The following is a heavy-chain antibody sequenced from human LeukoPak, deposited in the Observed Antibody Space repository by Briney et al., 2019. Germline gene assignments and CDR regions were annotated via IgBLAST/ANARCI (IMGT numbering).Heavy chain of an antibody. V-gene: IGHV1-2*02. D-gene: IGHD2-8*01. J-gene: IGHJ5*02. CDR3: AREGYCTNGVCYGGNWFDP. CDR2: INPNSGGT. CDR1: GYTFTGYY. Sequence: ASVKVSYKASGYTFTGYYMHWVRQAPGQGLEWMGWINPNSGGTNYAQKFQGRVTMTRDTSISTAYMELSRLRSDDTAVYYCAREGYCTNGVCYGGNWFDPWGQGTLVTVSS.